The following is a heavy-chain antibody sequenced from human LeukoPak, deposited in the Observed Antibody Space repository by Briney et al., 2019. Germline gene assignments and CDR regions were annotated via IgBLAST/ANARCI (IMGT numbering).Heavy chain of an antibody. CDR1: GFTFSSYG. J-gene: IGHJ4*02. V-gene: IGHV3-33*01. Sequence: GGSLRLSCAASGFTFSSYGMHWVRQAPGKGLEWVAVIWYDGSNKYYADSVKGRFTISRDNSKNTLYLQMNSLRAEDTAVYYFGRDRGYSRIYWGQGPLVTASS. D-gene: IGHD6-13*01. CDR2: IWYDGSNK. CDR3: GRDRGYSRIY.